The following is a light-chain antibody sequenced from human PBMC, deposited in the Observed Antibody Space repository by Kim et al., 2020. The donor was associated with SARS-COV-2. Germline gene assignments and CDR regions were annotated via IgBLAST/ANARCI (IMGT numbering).Light chain of an antibody. V-gene: IGKV1D-16*01. J-gene: IGKJ1*01. CDR2: AAS. Sequence: DIQMTQSPSSLSASVGDRITITCRASQGISSWLAWYQQKPEKAPKCLIYAASSLQSGVPSRFSGSGSGTDFTLTISNLQPEDFATYHCQQYDNYPRTFGQGTKVDIK. CDR3: QQYDNYPRT. CDR1: QGISSW.